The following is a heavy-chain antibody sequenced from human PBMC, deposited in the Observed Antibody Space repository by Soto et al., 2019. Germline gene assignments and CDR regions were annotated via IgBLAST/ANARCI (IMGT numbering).Heavy chain of an antibody. Sequence: QVHLVESGGGLVKPGGSLRLSCVASGFTFSDHYMNWIRQSPGKGLEWISYISGSGHDTNYADSVKGRFTISRDNTKNSLYLEMNSLRDEDTAMYYCTRVARLADYWGQGTLVTVS. D-gene: IGHD3-10*01. V-gene: IGHV3-11*05. CDR1: GFTFSDHY. J-gene: IGHJ4*02. CDR2: ISGSGHDT. CDR3: TRVARLADY.